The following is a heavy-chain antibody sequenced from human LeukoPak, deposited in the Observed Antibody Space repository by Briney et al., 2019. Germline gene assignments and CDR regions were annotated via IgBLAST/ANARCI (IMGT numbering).Heavy chain of an antibody. CDR1: GFTFSDYY. V-gene: IGHV3-11*04. Sequence: PGGSLRLSCAASGFTFSDYYMSWIRQAPGKGLEWVSYISSSGSTIYYADFVKGRFTISRDNAKNSLYLQMNSLRAEDTAAYYCATSTMIVVVITNDAFDIWGQGTMVTVSS. J-gene: IGHJ3*02. CDR3: ATSTMIVVVITNDAFDI. D-gene: IGHD3-22*01. CDR2: ISSSGSTI.